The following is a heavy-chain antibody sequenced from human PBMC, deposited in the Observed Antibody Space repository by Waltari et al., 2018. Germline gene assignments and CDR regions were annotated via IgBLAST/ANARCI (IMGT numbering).Heavy chain of an antibody. CDR3: ARRLEMSGITYDAFDI. J-gene: IGHJ3*02. CDR2: VSANGET. CDR1: GDSITSPIYH. V-gene: IGHV4-39*01. D-gene: IGHD3-3*01. Sequence: QLQLQESGPGLVKPSGTLSLTCTVSGDSITSPIYHWGWIRQPPGKGLEWIGRVSANGETYYNPSLKSRFTISVGTSKTQFSLKLSSVTAADTAVFYCARRLEMSGITYDAFDIWGQGTMVTVSS.